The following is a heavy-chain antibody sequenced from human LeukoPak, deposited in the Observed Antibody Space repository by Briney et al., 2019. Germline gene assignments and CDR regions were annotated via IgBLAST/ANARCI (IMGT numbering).Heavy chain of an antibody. CDR1: GFTFSSYR. D-gene: IGHD3-10*01. J-gene: IGHJ4*02. CDR3: ARYYGSGSYYTDY. Sequence: GGSLRLSCAASGFTFSSYRMNWVRQAPGKGLEWVSSISSSSSYIYYADSVKGRFTISRDNAKNSLYLQMNSLRAEDTAVYYCARYYGSGSYYTDYWGQGTLVTVSS. V-gene: IGHV3-21*01. CDR2: ISSSSSYI.